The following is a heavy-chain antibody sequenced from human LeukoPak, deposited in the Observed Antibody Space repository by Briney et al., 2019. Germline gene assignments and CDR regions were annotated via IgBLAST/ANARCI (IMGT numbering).Heavy chain of an antibody. J-gene: IGHJ4*02. D-gene: IGHD4-23*01. CDR3: ARDLNGGGDY. Sequence: RGSLRLSCAASGFTLSNYGMHWVRQAPGKGLEWVAVIWYDGSDKYYADSVKGRFTLSRDNAKNTLYLQMSRLRAKDTAVYYCARDLNGGGDYWGQGTLVTVSS. CDR1: GFTLSNYG. CDR2: IWYDGSDK. V-gene: IGHV3-33*01.